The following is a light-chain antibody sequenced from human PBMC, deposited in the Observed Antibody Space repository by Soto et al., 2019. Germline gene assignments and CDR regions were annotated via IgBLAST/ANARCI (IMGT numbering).Light chain of an antibody. CDR1: QSVSSIY. CDR2: GAS. Sequence: EIVLTQSPGTLALSPGERATLSSSASQSVSSIYLAWYQRKPGQAPRLLIYGASSRATGIPDRFSGSGSGTDFTLTISRLEPEDFAVYYCQQNGSFPWTFGQGTKVDI. V-gene: IGKV3-20*01. J-gene: IGKJ1*01. CDR3: QQNGSFPWT.